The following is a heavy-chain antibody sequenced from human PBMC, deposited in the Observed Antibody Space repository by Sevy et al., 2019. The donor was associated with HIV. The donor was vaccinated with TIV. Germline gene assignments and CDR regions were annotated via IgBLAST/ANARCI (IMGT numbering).Heavy chain of an antibody. D-gene: IGHD3-22*01. V-gene: IGHV3-23*01. CDR3: AKDLITPITMIVVVTTTALDY. J-gene: IGHJ4*02. Sequence: GGSLRLSCAASGFTFSSYAMSWVRQAPGKGLEWVSAISGSGGSKYYPDSLKGRFTISGDNSKNTLYLQMNSLRAKETAVYYCAKDLITPITMIVVVTTTALDYWGQGTLVTVSS. CDR1: GFTFSSYA. CDR2: ISGSGGSK.